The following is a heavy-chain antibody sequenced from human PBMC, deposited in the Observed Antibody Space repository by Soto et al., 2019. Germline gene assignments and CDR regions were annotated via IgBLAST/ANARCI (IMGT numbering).Heavy chain of an antibody. J-gene: IGHJ3*02. CDR3: ARVRGVIVGATTPFDI. D-gene: IGHD1-26*01. CDR1: GGSFSGYY. Sequence: SETLSLTCAVYGGSFSGYYWSWIRQPPGKGLEWIGEINHSGSTNYNPSLKSRVTISVDTSKNQFSLKLSSVTAADTAVYYCARVRGVIVGATTPFDIWGQGTMVTVSS. CDR2: INHSGST. V-gene: IGHV4-34*01.